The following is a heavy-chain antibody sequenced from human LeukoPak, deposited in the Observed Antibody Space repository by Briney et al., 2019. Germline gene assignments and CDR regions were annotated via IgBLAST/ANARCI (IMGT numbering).Heavy chain of an antibody. V-gene: IGHV3-23*01. Sequence: PGGSLRLSCAASGFTFSSYAMSWVRQAPGKGLEWVSAISGSGGSTYYADSVKGRFTISRDNSKNTLYLQMNSLRAEDTAVYYCAKEPEDYYGSGSSPHYFDYWGQGTLVTVSS. CDR3: AKEPEDYYGSGSSPHYFDY. J-gene: IGHJ4*02. CDR2: ISGSGGST. D-gene: IGHD3-10*01. CDR1: GFTFSSYA.